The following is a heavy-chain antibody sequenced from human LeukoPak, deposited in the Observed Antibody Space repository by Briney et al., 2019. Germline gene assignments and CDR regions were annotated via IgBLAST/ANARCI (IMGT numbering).Heavy chain of an antibody. J-gene: IGHJ4*02. CDR1: GFTFSSYA. V-gene: IGHV3-23*01. Sequence: PGGSLRLSCAASGFTFSSYAMSWVRQAPGKGLEWVSAISGSGGSTYYADSVKGRFTISRDNSKNTLYLQMNSLRAEDTAVYYCAKDRGEWELLAYFDYWGQGTLVTVSS. D-gene: IGHD1-26*01. CDR2: ISGSGGST. CDR3: AKDRGEWELLAYFDY.